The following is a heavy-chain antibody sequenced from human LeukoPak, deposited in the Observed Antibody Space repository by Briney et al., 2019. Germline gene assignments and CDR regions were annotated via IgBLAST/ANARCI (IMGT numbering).Heavy chain of an antibody. CDR1: GFTLCSYW. Sequence: GGSLRLSCAASGFTLCSYWMSWVRQAPGEGLGWVASIKQDGSERHYADSVKGRFSISRDNAKNSLSLQMNSLIADDTALYYCARDRGAGTTDYWGQGTLVTVSS. V-gene: IGHV3-7*01. D-gene: IGHD6-19*01. CDR2: IKQDGSER. J-gene: IGHJ4*02. CDR3: ARDRGAGTTDY.